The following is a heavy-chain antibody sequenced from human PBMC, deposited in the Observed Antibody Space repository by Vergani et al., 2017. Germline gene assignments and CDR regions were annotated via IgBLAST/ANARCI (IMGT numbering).Heavy chain of an antibody. Sequence: EVQLVESGGGLVQPGGSLRLSCAASGFTFSSYAMSWVRQAPGKGLEWVSSISGTGGSTYYADSVKGRFTISRDNSKNTLYLQMSSLRAEDTAVYYCVKGATIVATRNNWFDPWGQGTLVTVSS. J-gene: IGHJ5*02. CDR1: GFTFSSYA. CDR3: VKGATIVATRNNWFDP. V-gene: IGHV3-23*04. CDR2: ISGTGGST. D-gene: IGHD5-12*01.